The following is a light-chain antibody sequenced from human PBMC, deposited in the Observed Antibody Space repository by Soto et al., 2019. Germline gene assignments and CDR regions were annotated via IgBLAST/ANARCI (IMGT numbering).Light chain of an antibody. CDR1: QSVSNY. CDR3: QQYNNWWT. V-gene: IGKV3-11*01. J-gene: IGKJ1*01. Sequence: EIVLTQSPATLSLSPGERATLSFRASQSVSNYLAWYQQKPGQAPRLLIYDASNRATGIPARFSGSGSGTEFTLTISSLQSEDFAVYYCQQYNNWWTFGQGTKVDI. CDR2: DAS.